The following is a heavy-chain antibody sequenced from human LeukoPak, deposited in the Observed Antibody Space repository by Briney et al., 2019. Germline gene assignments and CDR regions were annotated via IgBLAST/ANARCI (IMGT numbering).Heavy chain of an antibody. Sequence: ASVKVSCKASGFTFRDYYVQWVRQVPGQGLEWVGWMYFNSGATRYAPKFQGRVTLTGDTSINTVYMELVSLGSDDTAMYYCAREGSSASGQDWYAFDTWGQETMVSVSS. CDR2: MYFNSGAT. CDR1: GFTFRDYY. V-gene: IGHV1-2*02. D-gene: IGHD5-12*01. CDR3: AREGSSASGQDWYAFDT. J-gene: IGHJ3*02.